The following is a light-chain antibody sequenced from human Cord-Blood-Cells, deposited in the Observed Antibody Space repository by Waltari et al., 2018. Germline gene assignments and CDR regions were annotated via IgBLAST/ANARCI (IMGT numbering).Light chain of an antibody. Sequence: QSALTQPASVSGSPGQSITISCTGTSSDVGGYNYVSWYQQHPGKAPKLMIYDVSNRPSGLSNRFSGSKSGNTASLTISGLQAEDEADYYCSSYTSSSTWVFVGGTKLTVL. J-gene: IGLJ3*02. V-gene: IGLV2-14*01. CDR3: SSYTSSSTWV. CDR2: DVS. CDR1: SSDVGGYNY.